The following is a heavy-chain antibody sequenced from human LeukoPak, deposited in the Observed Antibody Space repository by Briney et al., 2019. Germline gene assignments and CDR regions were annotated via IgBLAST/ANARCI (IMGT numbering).Heavy chain of an antibody. CDR2: IYYSGST. CDR3: ARFSGYDWVDY. CDR1: GGSISSGGYS. J-gene: IGHJ4*02. V-gene: IGHV4-30-4*07. D-gene: IGHD5-12*01. Sequence: TLSLTCAVSGGSISSGGYSWSWIRQPPGKGLEWLGYIYYSGSTYYNPSLKSRVSISVLTSKNHFSLRLTSVTAADTAVYYCARFSGYDWVDYWGQGILVTVSS.